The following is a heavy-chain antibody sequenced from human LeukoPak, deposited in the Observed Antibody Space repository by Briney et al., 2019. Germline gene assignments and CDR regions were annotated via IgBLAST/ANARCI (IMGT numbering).Heavy chain of an antibody. V-gene: IGHV4-4*07. CDR2: IHTSGNT. Sequence: SETLSLTCTVSGGSISTYYWSWNRQPAGKGLEWIGRIHTSGNTDYNPSLKSRVTMSVDTSKNQFSLKLSSVTAADTAVYYCAREGSMTARPFVSIDYWGQGTLVTISS. CDR3: AREGSMTARPFVSIDY. CDR1: GGSISTYY. D-gene: IGHD6-6*01. J-gene: IGHJ4*02.